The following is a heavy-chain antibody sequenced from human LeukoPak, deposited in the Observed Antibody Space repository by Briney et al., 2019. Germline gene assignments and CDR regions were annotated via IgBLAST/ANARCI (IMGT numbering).Heavy chain of an antibody. CDR2: ISYDGSNK. V-gene: IGHV3-30*04. CDR3: ARGVRIAVAGYIDY. Sequence: GGSLRLSCAASGFTFSTYAMHWVRQAPGKGLEWVAAISYDGSNKNYADSVKGRFTISRDNSKNTLYLQMNSLRAEDTAVYYCARGVRIAVAGYIDYWGQGTLVSVSS. CDR1: GFTFSTYA. J-gene: IGHJ4*02. D-gene: IGHD6-19*01.